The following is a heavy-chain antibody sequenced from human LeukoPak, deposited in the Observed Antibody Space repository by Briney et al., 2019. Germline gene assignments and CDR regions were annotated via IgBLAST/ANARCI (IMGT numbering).Heavy chain of an antibody. J-gene: IGHJ4*02. Sequence: GGSLRLSCAASGFTFSTYCMHWVRQAPGKGPMWVSRICPDGTVTNYADSVKARFIISRDNARNTVYLQMNSLRVEDTAVYYCVRDFRSADYWGQGTLVPSPQ. CDR3: VRDFRSADY. V-gene: IGHV3-74*01. CDR1: GFTFSTYC. CDR2: ICPDGTVT.